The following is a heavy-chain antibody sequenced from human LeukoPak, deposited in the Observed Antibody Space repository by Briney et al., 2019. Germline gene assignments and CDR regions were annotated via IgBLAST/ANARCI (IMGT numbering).Heavy chain of an antibody. V-gene: IGHV4-59*12. CDR2: IHYSGST. CDR1: GGSISSYY. Sequence: LETLSLTCTVSGGSISSYYWSWIRQPPGKGLEWIGYIHYSGSTNYNPSLKSRVTISADTSKNQFSLKLSSVTAADTGLYYCARVTRRRTTGETFGRYLDYWGQGTLVTVSS. J-gene: IGHJ4*02. D-gene: IGHD3-10*01. CDR3: ARVTRRRTTGETFGRYLDY.